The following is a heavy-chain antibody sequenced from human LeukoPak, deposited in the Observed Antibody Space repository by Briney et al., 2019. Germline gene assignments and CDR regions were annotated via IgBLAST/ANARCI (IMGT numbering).Heavy chain of an antibody. J-gene: IGHJ5*02. CDR3: AISSYYRVWFDP. Sequence: PSETLSLTCVVSGTSISGSDWWSWVRQPPGKGLEWIGEIYHNGNTNYNPSFKSRVTISVDKSKNQFSLMLTSVTAADTAVYYCAISSYYRVWFDPWGQGTLVTVSS. CDR1: GTSISGSDW. CDR2: IYHNGNT. V-gene: IGHV4-4*02. D-gene: IGHD6-6*01.